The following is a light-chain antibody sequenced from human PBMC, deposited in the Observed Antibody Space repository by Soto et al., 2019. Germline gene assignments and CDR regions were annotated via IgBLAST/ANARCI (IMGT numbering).Light chain of an antibody. CDR1: SSDVGGYNY. Sequence: QSVLTQPASVSGSPGQTITISCTGTSSDVGGYNYLSWYQQHPGKAPKVMIYEVSNRPSGVSNRFSGSKSGNTASLTISGLRAEDEADYFCSSYTPSGTPVFGGGTKLTVL. CDR2: EVS. V-gene: IGLV2-14*01. J-gene: IGLJ3*02. CDR3: SSYTPSGTPV.